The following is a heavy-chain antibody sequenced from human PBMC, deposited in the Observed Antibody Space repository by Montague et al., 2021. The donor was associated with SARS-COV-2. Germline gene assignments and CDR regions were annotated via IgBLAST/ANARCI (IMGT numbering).Heavy chain of an antibody. J-gene: IGHJ4*02. CDR1: GGSISYYH. CDR3: ARGNDILTGRYY. D-gene: IGHD3-9*01. V-gene: IGHV4-59*01. Sequence: SETLSLTCTVSGGSISYYHCSWIRQPPGKGLEWIGYIYYSGSANYNPSHKSRVTISVDTSKNQFSLKLSSVTAADTAVYYCARGNDILTGRYYWGQGTLVTVSS. CDR2: IYYSGSA.